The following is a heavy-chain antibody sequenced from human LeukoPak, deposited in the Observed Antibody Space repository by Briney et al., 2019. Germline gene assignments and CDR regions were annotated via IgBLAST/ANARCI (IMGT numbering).Heavy chain of an antibody. CDR3: AREAVYSGYDFGDYYYYGMDV. CDR1: GFTFNNYE. V-gene: IGHV3-48*03. J-gene: IGHJ6*02. D-gene: IGHD5-12*01. CDR2: ISSSGSTI. Sequence: GGSLRLSCAASGFTFNNYEMNWFRQAPGKGLEWVSYISSSGSTIYYADSVKGRFTISRDNAKNSLYLQMNSLRAEDTAVYYCAREAVYSGYDFGDYYYYGMDVWGQGTTVTVSS.